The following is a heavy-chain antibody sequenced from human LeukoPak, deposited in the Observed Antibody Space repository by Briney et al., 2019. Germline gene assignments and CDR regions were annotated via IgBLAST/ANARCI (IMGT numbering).Heavy chain of an antibody. J-gene: IGHJ4*02. CDR3: ARGVGQYSSSPFDY. Sequence: ASVKVSCKASGRTFSSYAISWVRQAPGQGLEWMGGIIPIFGTANYAQKFQGRVTITTDESTSTAYMELSSLRSEDTAVYYCARGVGQYSSSPFDYWGQGTLVTVSS. CDR2: IIPIFGTA. V-gene: IGHV1-69*05. CDR1: GRTFSSYA. D-gene: IGHD6-13*01.